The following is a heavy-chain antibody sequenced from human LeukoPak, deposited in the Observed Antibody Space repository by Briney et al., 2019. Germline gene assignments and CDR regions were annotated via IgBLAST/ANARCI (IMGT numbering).Heavy chain of an antibody. D-gene: IGHD6-13*01. V-gene: IGHV3-43D*03. CDR1: GFTFDDYA. J-gene: IGHJ6*03. Sequence: GGSLRLSCAASGFTFDDYAMHWVRQAPGKGLEWVSLISWDGGSTYYADSVKGRFTISRDNSKNSLYLQMNSLRAEDTALYYCAKDGYSSSQPSYYYYYMDVWGKGTTVTVSS. CDR3: AKDGYSSSQPSYYYYYMDV. CDR2: ISWDGGST.